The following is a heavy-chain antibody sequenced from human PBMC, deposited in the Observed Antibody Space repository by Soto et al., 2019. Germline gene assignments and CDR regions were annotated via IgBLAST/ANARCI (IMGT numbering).Heavy chain of an antibody. Sequence: LGGSLRLSCASSGFTFSSYAMSWVRQAPGKGLEWVSAISGSGGSTYYADSVKGRFTISRDNSKNTLYLQMNSLRAEDTAVYYCAKVWQWLVLVWGQGTLVTVSS. J-gene: IGHJ4*02. CDR1: GFTFSSYA. CDR3: AKVWQWLVLV. V-gene: IGHV3-23*01. CDR2: ISGSGGST. D-gene: IGHD6-19*01.